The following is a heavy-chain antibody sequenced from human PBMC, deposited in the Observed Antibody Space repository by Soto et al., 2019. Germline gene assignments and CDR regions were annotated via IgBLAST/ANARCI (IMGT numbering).Heavy chain of an antibody. J-gene: IGHJ4*02. CDR2: IYSGGST. CDR3: ATRSVTAPR. D-gene: IGHD4-17*01. Sequence: EVQLVESGGGLVQPGGSLRLSCAASGFSVSSNYMSWVRQAPGKGLECVSLIYSGGSTYYADSVKGRFTISRHNFNNTLYLRANSLRSDDTAVYYCATRSVTAPRWGQGTLVTVSS. V-gene: IGHV3-53*04. CDR1: GFSVSSNY.